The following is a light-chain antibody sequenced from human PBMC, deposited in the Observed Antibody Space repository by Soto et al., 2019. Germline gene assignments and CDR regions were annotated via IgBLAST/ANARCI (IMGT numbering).Light chain of an antibody. J-gene: IGKJ5*01. CDR1: QGVSSH. CDR3: QQSYRTPIT. Sequence: EIVLTQSQATLSVSPGERDTLXRRASQGVSSHFAWYQQKPGQPPRLLIYGASSRATGIPARFSGSGSGTEFTLTISSLQSEDFAVYYCQQSYRTPITFGQGTRLEIK. CDR2: GAS. V-gene: IGKV3-15*01.